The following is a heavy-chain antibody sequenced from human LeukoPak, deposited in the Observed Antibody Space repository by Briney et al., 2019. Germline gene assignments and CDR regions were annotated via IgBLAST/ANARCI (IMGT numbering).Heavy chain of an antibody. D-gene: IGHD2-21*01. Sequence: HPGGSLRLSCAASGFSFSGFGMNWVRQAPGKGLEWISYIGSSGSAGGNIYYAVSVKGRFTVSRDNAKDSLFLQMDSPQDADTAVYYCARAPTPYFTYYMDVWGKGTTVTVSS. CDR1: GFSFSGFG. CDR3: ARAPTPYFTYYMDV. J-gene: IGHJ6*03. V-gene: IGHV3-48*02. CDR2: IGSSGSAGGNI.